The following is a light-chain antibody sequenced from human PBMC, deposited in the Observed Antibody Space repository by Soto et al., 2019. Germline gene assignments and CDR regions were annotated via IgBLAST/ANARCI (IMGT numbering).Light chain of an antibody. CDR1: QSLLHSNVYNY. J-gene: IGKJ4*01. CDR3: MHDLRTPPT. CDR2: LGS. V-gene: IGKV2-28*01. Sequence: DIVMTQAPLSLPVTPGDPASISCRSSQSLLHSNVYNYLDWYLQKPGQSPQLLIYLGSNRASGVPDRCSARGSGTDFTLNTSRVEAEDVGVDYGMHDLRTPPTVGGGTNV.